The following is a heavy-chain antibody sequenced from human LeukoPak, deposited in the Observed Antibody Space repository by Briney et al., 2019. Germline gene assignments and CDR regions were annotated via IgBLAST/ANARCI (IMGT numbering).Heavy chain of an antibody. V-gene: IGHV4-30-2*01. CDR1: GGSISSGGYY. CDR3: ARNPGYYDSSGYYYWFDP. D-gene: IGHD3-22*01. Sequence: SQTLSLTCTVSGGSISSGGYYWSWIRQPPGKGLEWIGYIYHSGSTYCNPSLKSRVTISVDRSKNQFSLKLSSVTAADTAVYYCARNPGYYDSSGYYYWFDPWGQGTLVTVSS. J-gene: IGHJ5*02. CDR2: IYHSGST.